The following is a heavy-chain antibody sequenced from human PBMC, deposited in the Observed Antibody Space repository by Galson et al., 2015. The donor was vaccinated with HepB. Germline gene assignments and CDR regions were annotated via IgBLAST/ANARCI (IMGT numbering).Heavy chain of an antibody. CDR1: GFTFSSYA. CDR3: ARDGDVVVTAILVY. V-gene: IGHV3-30*04. D-gene: IGHD2-21*02. Sequence: SLRLSCAASGFTFSSYAMHWVRQAPGKGLEWVAVISYDGSNKYYADSVKGRFTISRDNSKNTLYLQMNGLRAEDTAVYYCARDGDVVVTAILVYWGQGTLVTVSS. J-gene: IGHJ4*02. CDR2: ISYDGSNK.